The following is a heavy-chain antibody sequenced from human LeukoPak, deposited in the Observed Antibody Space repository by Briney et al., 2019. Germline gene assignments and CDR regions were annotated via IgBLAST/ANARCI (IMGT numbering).Heavy chain of an antibody. Sequence: GGSLRLSCTASGFTLSSYEMSWIRQAPGKGLEWVSSIDYSGGDTHYADSVKGRFTISRDNAKNSLYLQMNSLRAEDTAVYYCAELGITMIGGVWGKGTTVTISS. V-gene: IGHV3-48*03. J-gene: IGHJ6*04. D-gene: IGHD3-10*02. CDR1: GFTLSSYE. CDR3: AELGITMIGGV. CDR2: IDYSGGDT.